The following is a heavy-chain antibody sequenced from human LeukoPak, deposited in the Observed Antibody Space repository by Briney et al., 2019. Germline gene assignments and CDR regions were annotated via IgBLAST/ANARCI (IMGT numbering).Heavy chain of an antibody. Sequence: GGSLRLSCAASGFTFSSYAMHWVRQAPGKGLEWVAVISYDGSNKYYADSVKGRFTISRDNSKNTLYLQMNSLRAEDTAVYYCARDGVHYDFWSGYYTAAFDIWGQGTMVTVSS. J-gene: IGHJ3*02. CDR2: ISYDGSNK. D-gene: IGHD3-3*01. V-gene: IGHV3-30-3*01. CDR1: GFTFSSYA. CDR3: ARDGVHYDFWSGYYTAAFDI.